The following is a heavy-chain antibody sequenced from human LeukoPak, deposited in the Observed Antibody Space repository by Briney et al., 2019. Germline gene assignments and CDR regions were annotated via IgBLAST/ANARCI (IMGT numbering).Heavy chain of an antibody. Sequence: GRSLRLSCAASGFTFDDYAMHWVRQAPGKGLEWVSGISWNSGSIGCADSVKGRFTISRDNAKNSLYLQMNSLRAEDTALYYCAKGGWYDILTGYYKHDAFDIWGQGTMVTVSS. CDR2: ISWNSGSI. CDR3: AKGGWYDILTGYYKHDAFDI. V-gene: IGHV3-9*01. CDR1: GFTFDDYA. J-gene: IGHJ3*02. D-gene: IGHD3-9*01.